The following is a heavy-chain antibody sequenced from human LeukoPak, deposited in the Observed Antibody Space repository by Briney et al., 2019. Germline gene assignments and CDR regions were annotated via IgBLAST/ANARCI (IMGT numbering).Heavy chain of an antibody. CDR3: ARDFLSSSSFFDY. V-gene: IGHV4-4*07. CDR2: IYTSGST. D-gene: IGHD6-6*01. CDR1: GGSISSYY. Sequence: SETLSLTCTVSGGSISSYYWSWIRQPAGKGLEWVGCIYTSGSTNSNPSLKSRVTMSVDTSKNQFSLKLNSMTAADTAVYDCARDFLSSSSFFDYWGQGTLVTVSS. J-gene: IGHJ4*02.